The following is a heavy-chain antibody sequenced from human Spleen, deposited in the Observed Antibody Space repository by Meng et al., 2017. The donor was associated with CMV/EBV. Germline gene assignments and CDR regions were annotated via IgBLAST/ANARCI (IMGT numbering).Heavy chain of an antibody. CDR1: GFTFGDDA. CDR3: TREGGNYPYYFDY. D-gene: IGHD4-11*01. Sequence: GESLKISCTASGFTFGDDAMSWVRQAPGKGLEWVGFIRSKACGGTTEYAASVKGRFTISRDDSKSIAYLQINSLKTEDTAVYYCTREGGNYPYYFDYWGQGTLVTVSS. J-gene: IGHJ4*02. V-gene: IGHV3-49*04. CDR2: IRSKACGGTT.